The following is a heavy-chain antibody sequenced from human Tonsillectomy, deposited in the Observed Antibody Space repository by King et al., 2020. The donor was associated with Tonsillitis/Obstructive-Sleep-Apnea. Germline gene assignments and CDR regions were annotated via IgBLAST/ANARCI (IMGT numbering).Heavy chain of an antibody. CDR3: ARAWNRSSTSKGLFDY. J-gene: IGHJ4*02. V-gene: IGHV4-59*01. D-gene: IGHD2-2*01. CDR1: GGSISSYY. Sequence: VQLQQWGAGLLKPSETLSLTCTVSGGSISSYYWSWIRQPPGKGLEWIGYIYYSGSTNYNPSLKSRVTISVDTSKNQFSLKLSSVTAADTAVYYCARAWNRSSTSKGLFDYWGQGTLVTVSS. CDR2: IYYSGST.